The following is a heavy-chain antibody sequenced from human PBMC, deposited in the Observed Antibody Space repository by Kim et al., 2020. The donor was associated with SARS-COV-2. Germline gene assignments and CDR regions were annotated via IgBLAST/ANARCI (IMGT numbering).Heavy chain of an antibody. V-gene: IGHV3-23*01. CDR3: AKYGGYDLDYYYYGMDV. CDR2: ISGSGGST. CDR1: GFTFSSYA. J-gene: IGHJ6*02. D-gene: IGHD5-12*01. Sequence: GGSLRLSCAASGFTFSSYAMSWVRQAPGKGLEWVSAISGSGGSTYYADSVKGRFTISRDNSKNTLYLQMNSLRAEDTAVYYCAKYGGYDLDYYYYGMDVWGQGTTVTVSS.